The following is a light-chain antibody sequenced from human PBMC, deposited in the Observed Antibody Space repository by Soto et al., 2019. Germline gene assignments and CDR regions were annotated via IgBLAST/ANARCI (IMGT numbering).Light chain of an antibody. CDR1: QSVRSK. Sequence: EIVLTQSPATLSVSPGDRATLSCRASQSVRSKLAWYQQKPGQAPRVLIYGASTRATGIPARFSGSGSGKEFTVTISSLRSEYVAVYYCQQYNNWPCALAFGGGTKVEIK. J-gene: IGKJ4*01. CDR3: QQYNNWPCALA. V-gene: IGKV3-15*01. CDR2: GAS.